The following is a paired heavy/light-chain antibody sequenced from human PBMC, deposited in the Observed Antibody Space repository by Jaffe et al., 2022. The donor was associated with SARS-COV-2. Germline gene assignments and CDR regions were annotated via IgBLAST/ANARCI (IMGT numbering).Light chain of an antibody. CDR3: AAWDDGLSGVV. CDR1: SSNIGSNF. J-gene: IGLJ2*01. Sequence: QSVLTQPPSASGTPGQRVTISCSGSSSNIGSNFVYWYQQLPGTAPKLLIYRNNQRPSGVPDRFSGSKSGTSASLAISGLRSEDEADYFCAAWDDGLSGVVFGGGTKLTVL. CDR2: RNN. V-gene: IGLV1-47*01.
Heavy chain of an antibody. CDR1: GYTFSSYA. Sequence: QVQLVQSETEVKKPGASVKVSCKASGYTFSSYAIHWLRQAPGQRFEWMGWINAGNGKTEYSQKFQGRVTINRDTSASTAYMVLSSLRSEDTAVYYCARAGDLSPVATTRAWFDPWGQGTLVTVSS. J-gene: IGHJ5*02. CDR2: INAGNGKT. D-gene: IGHD5-12*01. V-gene: IGHV1-3*01. CDR3: ARAGDLSPVATTRAWFDP.